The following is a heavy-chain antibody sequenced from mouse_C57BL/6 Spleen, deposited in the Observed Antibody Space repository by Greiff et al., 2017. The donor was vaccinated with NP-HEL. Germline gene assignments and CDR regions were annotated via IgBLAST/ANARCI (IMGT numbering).Heavy chain of an antibody. V-gene: IGHV1-69*01. Sequence: QVQLQQSGAELVMPGASVKLSCKASGYTFTSYWMHWVKQRPGQGLEWIGEIDPSDSYTNYNQKFKGKSTLTVDKSSSTAYMQLSSLTSEDSAVYYCARPLYGSTLFAYWGQGTLVTVSA. CDR2: IDPSDSYT. J-gene: IGHJ3*01. CDR3: ARPLYGSTLFAY. CDR1: GYTFTSYW. D-gene: IGHD1-1*01.